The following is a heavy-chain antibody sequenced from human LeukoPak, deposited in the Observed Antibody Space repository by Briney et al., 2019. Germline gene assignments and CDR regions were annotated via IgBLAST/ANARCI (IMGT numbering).Heavy chain of an antibody. V-gene: IGHV1-8*01. Sequence: ASVKVSCKASGYTFTSYDINWVRQATGQGPEWMGWMNPNSGNTGYAQKFQGRVTMTRNTSISTAYMELSSLRSEDTAVYYCARGLRFLEWPHDDYWGQGTLVTVSS. CDR2: MNPNSGNT. J-gene: IGHJ4*02. CDR3: ARGLRFLEWPHDDY. D-gene: IGHD3-3*01. CDR1: GYTFTSYD.